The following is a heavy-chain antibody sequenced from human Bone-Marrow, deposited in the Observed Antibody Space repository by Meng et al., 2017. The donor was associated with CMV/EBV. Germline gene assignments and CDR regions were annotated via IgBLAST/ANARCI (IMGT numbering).Heavy chain of an antibody. D-gene: IGHD2-2*01. CDR2: IIPILGIA. J-gene: IGHJ6*02. Sequence: SVKVSCKASGGTFSSYTISWVRQAPGQGLEWMGRIIPILGIANYAQKFQGRVTITADKSTSTAYMELSSLRSEDTAVYYCASPELVPADPYYYYGMDVWGQGTTVTVLL. CDR3: ASPELVPADPYYYYGMDV. CDR1: GGTFSSYT. V-gene: IGHV1-69*02.